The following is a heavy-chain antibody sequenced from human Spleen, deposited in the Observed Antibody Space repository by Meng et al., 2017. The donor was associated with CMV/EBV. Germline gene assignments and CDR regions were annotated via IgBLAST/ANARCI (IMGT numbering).Heavy chain of an antibody. CDR3: ARRFVGFTYGDSSPKRWFDP. D-gene: IGHD2-21*02. Sequence: FSSSSLNWVRQAPGQGLEWMGGIIPTLGVPIYAQRFRGRITIAADESTSTISLEVGSLRSEDTAVYYCARRFVGFTYGDSSPKRWFDPWGQGTLVTVSS. J-gene: IGHJ5*02. CDR1: FSSSS. CDR2: IIPTLGVP. V-gene: IGHV1-69*10.